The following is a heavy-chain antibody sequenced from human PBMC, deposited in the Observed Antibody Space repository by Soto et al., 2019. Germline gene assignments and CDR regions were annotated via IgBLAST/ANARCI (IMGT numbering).Heavy chain of an antibody. J-gene: IGHJ4*02. CDR3: ARGSGAGPYGDYDC. Sequence: PSETLSLTCAVYGGSFSGYYWSWIRQPPGKGLEWIGEINHSGSTNYNPSLKSRVTISGDTSKNQFSLQLSSVNAADTAVYYCARGSGAGPYGDYDCWGQGTRVTVSS. CDR2: INHSGST. V-gene: IGHV4-34*01. CDR1: GGSFSGYY. D-gene: IGHD4-17*01.